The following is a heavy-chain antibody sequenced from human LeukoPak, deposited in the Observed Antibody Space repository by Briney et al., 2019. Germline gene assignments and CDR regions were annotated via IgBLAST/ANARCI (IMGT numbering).Heavy chain of an antibody. J-gene: IGHJ4*02. CDR3: ARDFYYGSGRYDY. Sequence: GGSLRLSCAASGSTFSSYEMNWVRQAPGKGLEWVSYISSSGSTIYYADSVKGRFTISRDNAKNSLYLQMNSLRAEDTAVYYCARDFYYGSGRYDYWGQGTLVTVSS. CDR1: GSTFSSYE. D-gene: IGHD3-10*01. CDR2: ISSSGSTI. V-gene: IGHV3-48*03.